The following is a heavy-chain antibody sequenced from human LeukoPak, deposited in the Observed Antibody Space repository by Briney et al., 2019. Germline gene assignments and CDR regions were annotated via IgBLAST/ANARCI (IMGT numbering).Heavy chain of an antibody. V-gene: IGHV3-48*04. CDR3: ARLPAYCSSTSCYYDY. CDR2: ISSASGSI. CDR1: GFIFSSYS. D-gene: IGHD2-2*01. Sequence: GGSLRLSCAASGFIFSSYSMNWVPQAPGKGLEWVSYISSASGSIYYADSVKGRFTIPRDNAKNSLFLQMNSLRAEDTAVYYCARLPAYCSSTSCYYDYWGQGTLVTVSS. J-gene: IGHJ4*02.